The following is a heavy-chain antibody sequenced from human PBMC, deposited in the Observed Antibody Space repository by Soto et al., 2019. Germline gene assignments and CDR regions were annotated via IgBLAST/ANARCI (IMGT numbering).Heavy chain of an antibody. J-gene: IGHJ4*02. CDR3: ARNYNGDVYFDY. Sequence: PGGSLRRSCAASGFTFSSYIMNWVRQAPGKGLEWVSSISISSSYIYYADSVKGRFTISRDNAKNSLYLQMNSLRAEDTAVYYCARNYNGDVYFDYWGQGTLVTVSS. V-gene: IGHV3-21*01. CDR1: GFTFSSYI. CDR2: ISISSSYI. D-gene: IGHD3-10*01.